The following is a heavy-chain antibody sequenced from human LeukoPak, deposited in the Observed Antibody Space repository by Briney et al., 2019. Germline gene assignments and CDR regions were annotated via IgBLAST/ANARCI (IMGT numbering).Heavy chain of an antibody. V-gene: IGHV3-23*01. J-gene: IGHJ5*02. D-gene: IGHD6-6*01. CDR2: ISGSGGST. CDR1: GFTFSSYA. Sequence: GGSLRLSCAASGFTFSSYAMSWVRQAPGKGLEWVSAISGSGGSTYYADSVKGRFTISRDNSKNTLYLQMNSLRAEDTAVYYCAKDRQLGPVRLWFDPWGQGTLVTVSS. CDR3: AKDRQLGPVRLWFDP.